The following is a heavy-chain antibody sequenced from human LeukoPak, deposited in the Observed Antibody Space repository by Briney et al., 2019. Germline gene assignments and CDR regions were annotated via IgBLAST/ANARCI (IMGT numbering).Heavy chain of an antibody. CDR1: GFTFSSYE. CDR3: AKYYDSSGYAFDY. CDR2: ISSSGSTI. J-gene: IGHJ4*02. D-gene: IGHD3-22*01. V-gene: IGHV3-48*03. Sequence: GGSLRLSCAASGFTFSSYEMNWVRQAPGKGLEWVSYISSSGSTIYYADSVKGRFTISRDNAKNSLYLQMNSLRAEDTAVYYCAKYYDSSGYAFDYWGQGTLVTVSS.